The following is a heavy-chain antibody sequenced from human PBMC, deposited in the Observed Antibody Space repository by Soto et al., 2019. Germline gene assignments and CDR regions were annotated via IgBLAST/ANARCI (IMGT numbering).Heavy chain of an antibody. CDR2: ISYDGSNK. Sequence: GGSLRLSCAASGFTFSSYAMHWVRQAPGKGLEWVAVISYDGSNKYYADSVKGRFTISRDNSKNTLYLQMNSLRAEDTAVYYCASGEYYYDSSGYLPQWGQGTLVTVSS. V-gene: IGHV3-30-3*01. CDR3: ASGEYYYDSSGYLPQ. J-gene: IGHJ4*02. D-gene: IGHD3-22*01. CDR1: GFTFSSYA.